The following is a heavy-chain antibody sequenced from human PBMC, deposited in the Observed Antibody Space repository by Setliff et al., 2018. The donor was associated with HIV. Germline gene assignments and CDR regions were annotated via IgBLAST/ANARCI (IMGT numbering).Heavy chain of an antibody. CDR2: IYYSGST. V-gene: IGHV4-31*03. J-gene: IGHJ4*02. Sequence: SETLSLTCTVSGGSISSGTYYWSWIRQHPGKGLEWIGYIYYSGSTYYNPSLKSRVSISVDTSRNQFSLKLSSVTAADTAVYYCARDRSDYYNLPGYFDHRGQGTPVTVSS. CDR1: GGSISSGTYY. CDR3: ARDRSDYYNLPGYFDH. D-gene: IGHD3-3*01.